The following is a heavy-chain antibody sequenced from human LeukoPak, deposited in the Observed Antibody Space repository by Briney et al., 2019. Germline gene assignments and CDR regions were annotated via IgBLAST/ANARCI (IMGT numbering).Heavy chain of an antibody. V-gene: IGHV3-74*01. CDR2: INSDGSST. CDR1: GFIFTTYW. J-gene: IGHJ6*03. D-gene: IGHD1-14*01. CDR3: AKDLRVPTPEYGPPYYYYYYMDV. Sequence: PGGSLRLSCAASGFIFTTYWMHWVREAPGKRLVWVARINSDGSSTYYADSVKGRFTISRDNSKNTLYLQMNSLRAEDTAVYYCAKDLRVPTPEYGPPYYYYYYMDVWGKGTTVTVSS.